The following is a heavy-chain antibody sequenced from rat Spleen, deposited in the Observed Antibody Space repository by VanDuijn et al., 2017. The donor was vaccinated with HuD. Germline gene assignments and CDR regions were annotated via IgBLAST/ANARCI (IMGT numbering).Heavy chain of an antibody. CDR1: GFTFSDNY. D-gene: IGHD1-8*01. CDR2: ISYEGSST. Sequence: EVQLVESGGGLVQPGRSLKLSCAASGFTFSDNYMVWVRQAPEKGLEWVASISYEGSSTYYGDSVKGRFTISRDNAKSTLYLQMNSLRSEDTATYYCVRPHSSHYVMDAWGQGTLVAVSS. J-gene: IGHJ3*01. CDR3: VRPHSSHYVMDA. V-gene: IGHV5-22*01.